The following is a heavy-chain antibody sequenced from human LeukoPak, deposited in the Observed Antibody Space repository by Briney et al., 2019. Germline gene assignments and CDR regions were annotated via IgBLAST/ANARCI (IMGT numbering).Heavy chain of an antibody. Sequence: GASVKVSCKASGYTFTSYYMHWVRQAPGQGLEWMGLINPSGGSTSCAQKFQGRVTMTRDTSTSTVYMELSSLRSEDTAVYYCARDGVAAASDYWGQGTLVTVSS. V-gene: IGHV1-46*01. CDR3: ARDGVAAASDY. J-gene: IGHJ4*02. CDR1: GYTFTSYY. D-gene: IGHD6-13*01. CDR2: INPSGGST.